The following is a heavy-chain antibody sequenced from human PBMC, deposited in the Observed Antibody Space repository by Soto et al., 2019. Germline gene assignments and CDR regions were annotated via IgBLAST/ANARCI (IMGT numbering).Heavy chain of an antibody. D-gene: IGHD1-26*01. V-gene: IGHV3-21*01. CDR3: ARDTVGVTKGGFDY. CDR2: ISSSSSYI. J-gene: IGHJ4*02. CDR1: GFTFSSYS. Sequence: PGGSLRLSCAASGFTFSSYSMNWVRQAPGKGLEWVSSISSSSSYIYYADSVKGRFTISRDNAKNSLYLQMNSLRAEDTAVYYCARDTVGVTKGGFDYWGQGTLVTVSS.